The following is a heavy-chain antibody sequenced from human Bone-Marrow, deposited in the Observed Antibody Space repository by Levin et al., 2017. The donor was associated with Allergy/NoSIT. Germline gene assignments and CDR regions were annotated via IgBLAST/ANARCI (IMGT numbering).Heavy chain of an antibody. CDR1: GASISSGDSY. D-gene: IGHD3-3*01. V-gene: IGHV4-30-4*01. CDR3: ARVPGVVSPSHYGLDV. J-gene: IGHJ6*02. CDR2: IYSSGST. Sequence: ASETLSLTCTVSGASISSGDSYWAWIRQPPGQGLEWIGYIYSSGSTYYSPSLKTRVTISVDTSKNQFSLILTSVTAADTAVFFCARVPGVVSPSHYGLDVWGQGTTVTVSS.